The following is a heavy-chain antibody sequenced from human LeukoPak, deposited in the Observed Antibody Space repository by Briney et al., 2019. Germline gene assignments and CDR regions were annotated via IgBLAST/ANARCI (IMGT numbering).Heavy chain of an antibody. CDR2: IKQDGSNK. CDR3: ARGVYYYDSSGPPDY. V-gene: IGHV3-7*01. D-gene: IGHD3-22*01. Sequence: GGSLRLSCAASGFTFSNYWMSWVRQAPGKGLEWVANIKQDGSNKYYADSVKGRFTISRDNSKNTLYLQMNSLRAEDTAVYYCARGVYYYDSSGPPDYWGQGTLVTVSS. CDR1: GFTFSNYW. J-gene: IGHJ4*02.